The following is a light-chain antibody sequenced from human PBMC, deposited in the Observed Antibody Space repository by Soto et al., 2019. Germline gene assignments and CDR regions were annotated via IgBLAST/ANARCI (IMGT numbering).Light chain of an antibody. Sequence: DIQMTQSPSTLSAAVGDRVTITCRASQTIRRWLAWYQQKPGKAPKVLIYDATSLERGVPSRFSGSGSGTEFTLTISSLQPDDFATYYCQQYYTYPYSFGQGTKLEIK. J-gene: IGKJ2*01. CDR2: DAT. CDR3: QQYYTYPYS. V-gene: IGKV1-5*01. CDR1: QTIRRW.